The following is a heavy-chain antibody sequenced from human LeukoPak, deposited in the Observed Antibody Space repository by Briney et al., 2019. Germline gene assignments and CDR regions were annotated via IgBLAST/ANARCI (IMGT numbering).Heavy chain of an antibody. J-gene: IGHJ6*03. Sequence: GGSLRRSCAASGFTFSSYAMSWVRQAPGKGLEWVSAISGSGGSTYYADSVKGRLTISRDNSKNTLYLQMNSLRAEDTAVYYCAKGGVRFLEWLAYMDVWGKGTTVTVSS. D-gene: IGHD3-3*01. CDR2: ISGSGGST. CDR1: GFTFSSYA. CDR3: AKGGVRFLEWLAYMDV. V-gene: IGHV3-23*01.